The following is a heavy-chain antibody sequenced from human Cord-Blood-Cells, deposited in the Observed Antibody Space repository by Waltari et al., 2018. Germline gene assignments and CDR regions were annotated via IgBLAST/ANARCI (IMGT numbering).Heavy chain of an antibody. CDR3: ARRGAVAGMDY. V-gene: IGHV4-39*07. J-gene: IGHJ4*02. Sequence: QLQLQESGPGLVKPSETLSLTCPVSGGSISRSSYYWGWIRQPPGKGLEWIGSIYYSGSTYYNPSLKSRVTISVDTSKNQFSLKLSSVTAADTAVYYCARRGAVAGMDYWGQGTLVTVSS. CDR1: GGSISRSSYY. D-gene: IGHD6-19*01. CDR2: IYYSGST.